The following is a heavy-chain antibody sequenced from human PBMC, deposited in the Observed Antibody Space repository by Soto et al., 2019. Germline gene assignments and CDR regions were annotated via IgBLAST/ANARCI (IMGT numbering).Heavy chain of an antibody. V-gene: IGHV3-20*04. CDR1: GLPFDDYG. CDR2: INWNGGST. J-gene: IGHJ3*02. Sequence: PGGSMRLSCAASGLPFDDYGMSWVRQAPGKGLEWVSGINWNGGSTGYADSVKGRFTISRDNAKNSLYLQMNSLRAEDTALYYCARDLIILTGYYSGAFDIWGQGTMVTVSS. CDR3: ARDLIILTGYYSGAFDI. D-gene: IGHD3-9*01.